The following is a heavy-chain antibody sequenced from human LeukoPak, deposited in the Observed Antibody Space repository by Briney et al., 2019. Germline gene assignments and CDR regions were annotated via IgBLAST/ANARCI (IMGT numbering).Heavy chain of an antibody. Sequence: NSSETLSLTCAVYGGSFSGYYWSWIRQPPGKGLEWIGEINHSGSTNYNPSLKSRVTISVDKSKNQFSLKLSSVTAADTAVYYCARDRYGSGWYVYWGQGTLVTVSS. D-gene: IGHD6-19*01. J-gene: IGHJ4*02. CDR1: GGSFSGYY. CDR3: ARDRYGSGWYVY. V-gene: IGHV4-34*01. CDR2: INHSGST.